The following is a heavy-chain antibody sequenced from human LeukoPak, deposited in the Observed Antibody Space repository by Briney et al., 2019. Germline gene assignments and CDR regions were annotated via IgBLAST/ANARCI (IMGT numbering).Heavy chain of an antibody. CDR3: AREIKYYYYMDV. J-gene: IGHJ6*03. D-gene: IGHD5-24*01. CDR2: ISSSGSSI. CDR1: GFTFSDYY. Sequence: GGSLRLSCAASGFTFSDYYMSWIRQAPGKGLEWVSYISSSGSSIYYADSVKGRFTISRDNAKNSLYLQMNSLRAEDTAVYYCAREIKYYYYMDVWGKGTTVTVSS. V-gene: IGHV3-11*04.